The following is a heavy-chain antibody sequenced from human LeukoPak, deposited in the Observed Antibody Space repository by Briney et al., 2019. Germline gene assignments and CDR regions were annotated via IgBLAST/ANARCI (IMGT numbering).Heavy chain of an antibody. J-gene: IGHJ4*02. V-gene: IGHV4-39*01. Sequence: SETLSLTCIVSGGSISSSTYYWGWTRQPPEKGLEWIGSIYYTGSTYYNPSLKSRVTISVDTSENQFSLRLSSVTAADTAVYYCARHVVAYDYGDYWGQGTLVTVSS. CDR1: GGSISSSTYY. CDR3: ARHVVAYDYGDY. CDR2: IYYTGST. D-gene: IGHD4-17*01.